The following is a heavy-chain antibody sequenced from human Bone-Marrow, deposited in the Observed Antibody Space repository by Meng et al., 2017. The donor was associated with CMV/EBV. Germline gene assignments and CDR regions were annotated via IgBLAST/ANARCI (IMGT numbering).Heavy chain of an antibody. D-gene: IGHD3-22*01. V-gene: IGHV3-74*01. Sequence: SCAASGVTFSAYWMHWVRQAPGKGLVWVSRINTDGTSTFYADSVKGRFTISRDNAKNTLYLRMTSLRAEDTAVYYCARDRSSGHFFDDWGQGSLVTVSS. J-gene: IGHJ4*02. CDR2: INTDGTST. CDR1: GVTFSAYW. CDR3: ARDRSSGHFFDD.